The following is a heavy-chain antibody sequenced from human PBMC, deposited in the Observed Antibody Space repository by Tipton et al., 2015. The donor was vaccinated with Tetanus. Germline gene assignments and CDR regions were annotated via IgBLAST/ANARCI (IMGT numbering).Heavy chain of an antibody. Sequence: GLVKPSETLSLTCTVSGGSVRSGDYSWNWIRQPPGKGLEWLACVSSSGSTNSNYSLKSRITVSRDTSKNQFSLRLSSVTAADTAVYFCARHPPPYYYGSGSYLDYWGQGTPVTVSS. V-gene: IGHV4-61*08. J-gene: IGHJ4*02. CDR3: ARHPPPYYYGSGSYLDY. CDR1: GGSVRSGDYS. D-gene: IGHD3-10*01. CDR2: VSSSGST.